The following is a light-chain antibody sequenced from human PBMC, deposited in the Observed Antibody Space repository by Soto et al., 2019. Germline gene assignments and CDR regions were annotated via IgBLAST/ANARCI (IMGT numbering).Light chain of an antibody. V-gene: IGLV1-44*01. J-gene: IGLJ2*01. CDR3: AAWDDSLHGVI. CDR1: SSNIGSNS. Sequence: QSVLTQPPSVSGTPGQRVTISCSGSSSNIGSNSVNWYQHLPGTAPNLLIYAINERPSGVPDRFSGPQSGTSASLAISGLQSEDEAAYYCAAWDDSLHGVIFGGGTKLTVL. CDR2: AIN.